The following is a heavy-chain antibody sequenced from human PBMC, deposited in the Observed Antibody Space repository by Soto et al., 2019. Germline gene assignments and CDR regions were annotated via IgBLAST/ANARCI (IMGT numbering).Heavy chain of an antibody. CDR3: ARHRRGWLHFQSVGYFDY. CDR2: IYYGGST. CDR1: GGSISSSSYY. V-gene: IGHV4-39*01. D-gene: IGHD5-12*01. Sequence: PSETLSLTCTVSGGSISSSSYYWGWIRQPPGKGLEWIGSIYYGGSTYYNPSLKSRVTISVDTSKNQFSLKLSSVTAADPAVYYSARHRRGWLHFQSVGYFDYWGQGTLVTGSS. J-gene: IGHJ4*02.